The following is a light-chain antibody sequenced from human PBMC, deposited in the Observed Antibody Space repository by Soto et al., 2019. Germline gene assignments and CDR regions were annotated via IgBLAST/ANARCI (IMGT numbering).Light chain of an antibody. CDR3: QQYGSPGT. Sequence: IGLTQSPGPLSLSPGERATLSCRASQSVSSSYLAWYQQQPGQAPRLLIYGAFNRATGIPDRFSGSGSGTDFTLTISRLEPEDFAVYYCQQYGSPGTFGQGTKVDIK. J-gene: IGKJ1*01. CDR1: QSVSSSY. V-gene: IGKV3-20*01. CDR2: GAF.